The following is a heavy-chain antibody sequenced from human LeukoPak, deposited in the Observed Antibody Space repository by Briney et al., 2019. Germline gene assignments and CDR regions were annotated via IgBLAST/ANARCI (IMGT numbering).Heavy chain of an antibody. CDR2: IGSSGSYI. J-gene: IGHJ4*02. CDR3: ARSRREYTYGKHDY. V-gene: IGHV3-21*01. Sequence: PGGSLRLSCAASGFTFSDYNMNWVRQAPGKGMEWVSSIGSSGSYIYYADSVKGRFTISRDNAKNSLCLQMNSLRAEDTAVYSCARSRREYTYGKHDYWGQGTLVTVSS. D-gene: IGHD5-18*01. CDR1: GFTFSDYN.